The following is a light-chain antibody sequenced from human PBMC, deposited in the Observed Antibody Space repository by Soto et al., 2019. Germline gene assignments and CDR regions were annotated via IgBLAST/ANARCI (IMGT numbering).Light chain of an antibody. CDR3: SSYAGTNNRYV. J-gene: IGLJ1*01. Sequence: QSALTQPPSASGSPGQSVTISCTGTGSDIGGYNFVSWYQQHPGNVPKLIIYEVNKRPSGVPDRFSGSKSGNTASLTVSGLQADDEADYYCSSYAGTNNRYVFGTGTKLTVL. V-gene: IGLV2-8*01. CDR1: GSDIGGYNF. CDR2: EVN.